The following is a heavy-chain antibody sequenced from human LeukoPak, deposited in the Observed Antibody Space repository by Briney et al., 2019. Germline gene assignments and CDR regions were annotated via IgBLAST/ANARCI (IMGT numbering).Heavy chain of an antibody. Sequence: GASVKVSCKATRGTFSSYAISWVRQAPGQGLEGMGGIIPIFGTANNAQKLRGRVTNTPDRSSSTAYVDLSSLTSDDTAGYYLVRRSEGTALWLVRWGNAFDIWGQGTMVTVSS. J-gene: IGHJ3*02. CDR2: IIPIFGTA. CDR3: VRRSEGTALWLVRWGNAFDI. D-gene: IGHD6-19*01. V-gene: IGHV1-69*06. CDR1: RGTFSSYA.